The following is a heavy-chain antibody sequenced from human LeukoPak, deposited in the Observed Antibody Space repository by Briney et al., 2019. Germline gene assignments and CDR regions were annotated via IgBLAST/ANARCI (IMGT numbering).Heavy chain of an antibody. D-gene: IGHD4-23*01. CDR1: GGSFSGYC. CDR3: ARSPPTTLGRAIDI. J-gene: IGHJ3*02. CDR2: INHSGST. V-gene: IGHV4-34*01. Sequence: SETLSLTCAVYGGSFSGYCWSWIRQPPGKGLEWIGEINHSGSTNYNPSLKSRVTISVDTSKNQFSLKLSSVTAADTAVYYCARSPPTTLGRAIDIWGQGTMVTVSS.